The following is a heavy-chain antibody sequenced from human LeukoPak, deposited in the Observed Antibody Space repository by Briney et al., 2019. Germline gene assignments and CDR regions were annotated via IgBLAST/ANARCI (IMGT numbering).Heavy chain of an antibody. CDR1: GGSISSSNW. Sequence: SETLSLTCAVSGGSISSSNWWSWVRQPPGKGLEWIGEINHSGITNYNPSLKSRVTISVDTSKNQFSLKLSSVTAADTAVYYCARWNYDILTGYPHYFDYWGQGTLVTVSS. CDR2: INHSGIT. CDR3: ARWNYDILTGYPHYFDY. V-gene: IGHV4-4*02. D-gene: IGHD3-9*01. J-gene: IGHJ4*02.